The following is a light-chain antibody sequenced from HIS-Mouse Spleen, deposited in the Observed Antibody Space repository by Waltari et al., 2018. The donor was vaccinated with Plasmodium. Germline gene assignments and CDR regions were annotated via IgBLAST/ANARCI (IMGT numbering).Light chain of an antibody. CDR1: ALPKKY. J-gene: IGLJ3*02. CDR2: EDS. V-gene: IGLV3-10*01. CDR3: YSTDSSGNHRV. Sequence: SYELTQPPSVSVSPGQTARITCSGDALPKKYSYCYQQKSGQAPVLVRYEDSKRPSGIPWRCAGSSSGTMATLTISGAQVEDEADYYCYSTDSSGNHRVFGGGTKLTVL.